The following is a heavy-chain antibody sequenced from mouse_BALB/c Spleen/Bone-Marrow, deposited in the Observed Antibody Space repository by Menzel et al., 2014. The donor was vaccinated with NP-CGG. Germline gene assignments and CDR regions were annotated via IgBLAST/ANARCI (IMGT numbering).Heavy chain of an antibody. D-gene: IGHD2-14*01. CDR2: INPGSSTI. Sequence: EVQLQESGGGLVQPGRSLKLSCAASGFDFSRYWMNWVRQAPGKGLEWIGEINPGSSTINYTPSLKDKFIISRDNAKNTLYLQMSKVRSEDTALYYCARPYYRYLYFDYWGQGTTLTVSS. V-gene: IGHV4-1*02. CDR3: ARPYYRYLYFDY. CDR1: GFDFSRYW. J-gene: IGHJ2*01.